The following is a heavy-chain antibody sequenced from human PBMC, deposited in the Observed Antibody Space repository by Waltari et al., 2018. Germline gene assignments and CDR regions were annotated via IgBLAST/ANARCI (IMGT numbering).Heavy chain of an antibody. CDR3: ARDRGRGLYLDS. Sequence: QLQLQESGPGLVKPSGTLSLTCTVSGASISSSYWCSWVRQPPGKGLVWIGQIHGSGRTNYNPSLESRVTISLDTSNNQFSLKVTSATASDTAVYYCARDRGRGLYLDSWGQGALVTVSP. CDR2: IHGSGRT. D-gene: IGHD2-15*01. CDR1: GASISSSYW. J-gene: IGHJ4*02. V-gene: IGHV4-4*02.